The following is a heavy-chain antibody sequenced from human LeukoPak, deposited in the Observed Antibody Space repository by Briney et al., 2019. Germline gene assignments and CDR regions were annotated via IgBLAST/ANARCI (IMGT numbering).Heavy chain of an antibody. V-gene: IGHV4-39*07. CDR1: GGSINTLYFY. CDR2: FSYSGST. D-gene: IGHD3-10*01. J-gene: IGHJ4*02. CDR3: ASAGDRYYYDSGGYSHYFDY. Sequence: PSETLSLTCSVSGGSINTLYFYWGWIRQPPGKRLEWIGSFSYSGSTYYNPSLKSRISISLDMSNNQFSLHLRSVTAADTAVYCCASAGDRYYYDSGGYSHYFDYWGQGNLVTVSS.